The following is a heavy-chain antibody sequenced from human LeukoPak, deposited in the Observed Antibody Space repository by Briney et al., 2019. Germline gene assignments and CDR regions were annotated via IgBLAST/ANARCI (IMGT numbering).Heavy chain of an antibody. CDR2: ISYDGSNK. J-gene: IGHJ4*02. CDR1: GFTFSSYA. Sequence: PGGSLRLSCAASGFTFSSYAMHWVRQAPGKGLEWVAVISYDGSNKYYADSVKGRFTISRDNSKNTLYLQMNSLRAEDTAVYYCAKDLWRAVVPIVVVPPAYWGQGTLVTVSS. V-gene: IGHV3-30*04. D-gene: IGHD3-22*01. CDR3: AKDLWRAVVPIVVVPPAY.